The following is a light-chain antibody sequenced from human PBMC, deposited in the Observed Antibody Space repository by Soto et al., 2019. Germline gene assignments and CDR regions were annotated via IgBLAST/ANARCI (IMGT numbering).Light chain of an antibody. CDR2: DAS. V-gene: IGKV1-5*01. CDR3: HQYGSSSWT. Sequence: DIQMTQSPSTLSGSVGDRVTITCRASQTISSWLAWYQQKPGKAPKLLIYDASSRATGIPDRFSGSGSGTDFTLTISRLEPEDFAVYYCHQYGSSSWTFGQGTKVEIK. J-gene: IGKJ1*01. CDR1: QTISSW.